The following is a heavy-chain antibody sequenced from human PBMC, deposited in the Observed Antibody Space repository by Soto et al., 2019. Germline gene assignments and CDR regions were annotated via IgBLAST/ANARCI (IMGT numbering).Heavy chain of an antibody. CDR2: IVPIYRTA. Sequence: QVQLVQSGAEVKKPGSSVKVSCKASGGTFSSYRINWMRQAPGQGLEWVGGIVPIYRTADYAQKFQGRVTITADEYARTAYMELRSLKSQDTAVYYCARDSGAKLSSSWGQGTLVTVSS. CDR3: ARDSGAKLSSS. CDR1: GGTFSSYR. J-gene: IGHJ4*02. V-gene: IGHV1-69*01. D-gene: IGHD6-13*01.